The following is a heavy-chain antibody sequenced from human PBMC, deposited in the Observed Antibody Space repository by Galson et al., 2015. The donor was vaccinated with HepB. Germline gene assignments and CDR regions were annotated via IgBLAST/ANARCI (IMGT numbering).Heavy chain of an antibody. D-gene: IGHD1-26*01. J-gene: IGHJ3*02. CDR2: ISSSSSTI. V-gene: IGHV3-48*01. CDR3: ARDLVGATDDAFDI. Sequence: SLRLSCAASGFTFSSYSMNWDRQAPGKGLEWVSYISSSSSTIYYADSVKGRFTISRDNAKNSLYLQMNSLRAEDTAVYYCARDLVGATDDAFDIWGQGTMVTVSS. CDR1: GFTFSSYS.